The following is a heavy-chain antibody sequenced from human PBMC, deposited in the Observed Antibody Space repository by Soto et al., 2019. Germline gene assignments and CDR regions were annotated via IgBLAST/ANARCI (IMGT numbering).Heavy chain of an antibody. D-gene: IGHD5-18*01. J-gene: IGHJ4*01. CDR3: ARGIDSATDGY. Sequence: SETLSLTCTFSGGSLSYTSWSWIRQPPGKGLEWIGEISSYEGTNYNPSLRSRVTMSRDTSRNQLSLQLTSMTAADTAVYYCARGIDSATDGYWDQGAMVTSPQ. V-gene: IGHV4-34*01. CDR2: ISSYEGT. CDR1: GGSLSYTS.